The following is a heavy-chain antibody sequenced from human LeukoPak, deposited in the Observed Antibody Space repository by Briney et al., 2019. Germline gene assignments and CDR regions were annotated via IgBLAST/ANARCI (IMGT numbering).Heavy chain of an antibody. CDR3: ARDGEWLWLIHMDV. V-gene: IGHV1-18*04. J-gene: IGHJ6*03. D-gene: IGHD3-3*01. CDR2: ISAYNGNT. CDR1: GYTFTGYY. Sequence: ASVKVSCKASGYTFTGYYMHWVRQAPGQGLEWMGWISAYNGNTNYAQKLQGRVTMTTDTSTSTAYMELRSLRSDDTAVYYCARDGEWLWLIHMDVWGKGTTVTVSS.